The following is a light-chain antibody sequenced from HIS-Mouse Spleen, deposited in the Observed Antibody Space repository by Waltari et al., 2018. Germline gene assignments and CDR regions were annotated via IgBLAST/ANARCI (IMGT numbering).Light chain of an antibody. CDR2: RNN. Sequence: QSVLTQPPSASGTPGQRVTISCSGSSSNIGSNYVYWYQQLPGTAPKPLIYRNNQRPSGVPDRCSGSKSGTSASLAISGLRSEDEADYYCAAWDDSLSGPVFGGGTKLTVL. CDR1: SSNIGSNY. CDR3: AAWDDSLSGPV. V-gene: IGLV1-47*01. J-gene: IGLJ3*02.